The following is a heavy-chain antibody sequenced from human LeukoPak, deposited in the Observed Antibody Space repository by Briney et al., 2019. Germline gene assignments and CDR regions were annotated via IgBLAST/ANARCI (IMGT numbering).Heavy chain of an antibody. Sequence: GGSLRLSCAASGFTFSNAWMSWVRQAPGKGLEWVSYISSSGSTIYYADSVKGRFTISRDNAKNSLYLQMNSLRAEDTAVYYCARDRRLLWFGELYLDYWGQGTLVTVSS. J-gene: IGHJ4*02. V-gene: IGHV3-11*04. D-gene: IGHD3-10*01. CDR1: GFTFSNAW. CDR2: ISSSGSTI. CDR3: ARDRRLLWFGELYLDY.